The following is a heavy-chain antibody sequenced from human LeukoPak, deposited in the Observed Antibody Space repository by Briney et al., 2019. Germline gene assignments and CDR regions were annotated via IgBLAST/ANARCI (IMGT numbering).Heavy chain of an antibody. Sequence: GGSLRLPCAASGFTFSSYEMNWVRQAPGKGLEWVSYISSSGSTIYYADSVKGRFTISRDNAKNSLYLQMNSLRAEDTAVYYCAELGITMIGGVWGKGTTVAISS. CDR1: GFTFSSYE. CDR2: ISSSGSTI. CDR3: AELGITMIGGV. J-gene: IGHJ6*04. V-gene: IGHV3-48*03. D-gene: IGHD3-10*02.